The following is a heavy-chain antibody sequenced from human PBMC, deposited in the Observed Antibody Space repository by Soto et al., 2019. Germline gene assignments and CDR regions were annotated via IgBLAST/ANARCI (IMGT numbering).Heavy chain of an antibody. V-gene: IGHV4-4*02. CDR2: IHHSGST. D-gene: IGHD3-16*01. CDR3: TRCGGGGPGVFMIDWLDH. Sequence: SETLSLTCDVSGGSLYSSNWWTWVRQTPGKGLEWIGEIHHSGSTNYNPSLKSRVTISADKSKNQFFLNLASVTAADTAMYYCTRCGGGGPGVFMIDWLDHWGQGTQVTVSS. CDR1: GGSLYSSNW. J-gene: IGHJ5*02.